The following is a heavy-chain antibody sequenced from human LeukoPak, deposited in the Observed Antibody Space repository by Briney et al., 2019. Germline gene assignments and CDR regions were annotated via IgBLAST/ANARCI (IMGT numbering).Heavy chain of an antibody. J-gene: IGHJ4*02. D-gene: IGHD7-27*01. Sequence: PGGSLRLSCAASGFTFSDYYMSWIRQAPGKGLEWVSYISSSSSYTNYADSVKGRFTISRDNAKRSLFLQMNSLRVEDTAVYYCARTMWGFDYWGQGTLVTVSS. CDR2: ISSSSSYT. CDR3: ARTMWGFDY. V-gene: IGHV3-11*06. CDR1: GFTFSDYY.